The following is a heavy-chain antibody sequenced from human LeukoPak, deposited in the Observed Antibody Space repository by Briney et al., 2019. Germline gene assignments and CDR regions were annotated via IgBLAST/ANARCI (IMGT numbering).Heavy chain of an antibody. D-gene: IGHD2-2*01. CDR2: INANSGGT. CDR1: GYTFTDHY. CDR3: ARDSAAALEF. Sequence: ASVKVSCKASGYTFTDHYMHWVRQAPGQGLEWMGWINANSGGTNYAQKFQGRVTVTRDASISIVYMELSRLGSDDTAVYYCARDSAAALEFWGQGTLVIVSP. J-gene: IGHJ4*02. V-gene: IGHV1-2*02.